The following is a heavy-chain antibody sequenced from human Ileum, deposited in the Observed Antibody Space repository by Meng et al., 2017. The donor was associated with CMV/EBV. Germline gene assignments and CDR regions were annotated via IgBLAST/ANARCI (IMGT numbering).Heavy chain of an antibody. V-gene: IGHV3-48*03. CDR3: ASRRNRCFDY. CDR2: ICSSGTV. J-gene: IGHJ4*02. CDR1: GLTFSSYE. D-gene: IGHD2/OR15-2a*01. Sequence: GESLEISCAVSGLTFSSYEMSWVRQAPGKGLEWVSHICSSGTVYYGDSVKGRFTISRDNAKNSLYLQMNSLRAEDTAVYYCASRRNRCFDYWGQGTLVTVSS.